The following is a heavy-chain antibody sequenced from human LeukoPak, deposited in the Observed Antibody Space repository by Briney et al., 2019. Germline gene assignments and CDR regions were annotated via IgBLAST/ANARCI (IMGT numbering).Heavy chain of an antibody. CDR1: GGSFSGYY. V-gene: IGHV4-34*01. CDR3: ARVGGSNYYYYGMDV. D-gene: IGHD2-15*01. J-gene: IGHJ6*02. Sequence: SETLSLTCAVYGGSFSGYYWSGIRQPPGKGLEWIGEINHSGSTNYNPSLKSRVTMSVDTSMNQFSLKLSSVTAADTAVYYCARVGGSNYYYYGMDVWGQGTTVTVS. CDR2: INHSGST.